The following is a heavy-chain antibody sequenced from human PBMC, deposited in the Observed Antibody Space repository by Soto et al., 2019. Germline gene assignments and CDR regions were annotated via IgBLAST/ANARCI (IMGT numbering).Heavy chain of an antibody. CDR2: IYYSGST. J-gene: IGHJ6*02. CDR1: GGSISSSSYY. V-gene: IGHV4-39*01. Sequence: PSETLSLTCTVSGGSISSSSYYWGWIRQPPGKGLEWIGSIYYSGSTYYNPSLKSRVTISVDTSKNQFSLKLSSVTAADTAVYYCARRGIQLWLRDYYYGMDVWGQGTTVT. D-gene: IGHD5-18*01. CDR3: ARRGIQLWLRDYYYGMDV.